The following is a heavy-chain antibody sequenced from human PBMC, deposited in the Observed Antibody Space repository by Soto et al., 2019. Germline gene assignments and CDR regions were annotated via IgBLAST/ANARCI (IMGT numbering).Heavy chain of an antibody. J-gene: IGHJ5*02. CDR3: ARVGTIYGIVTNNWFDP. CDR1: GGSISTGDYY. Sequence: ASETLSLTCSVSGGSISTGDYYWSWIRQTPGKGLEWIAYKSYSGSTYYNPSLKGRVTISLTTSKNQFSLNLSSVTAADTAIYYCARVGTIYGIVTNNWFDPWGQGTLVTVSS. D-gene: IGHD3-3*01. V-gene: IGHV4-30-4*01. CDR2: KSYSGST.